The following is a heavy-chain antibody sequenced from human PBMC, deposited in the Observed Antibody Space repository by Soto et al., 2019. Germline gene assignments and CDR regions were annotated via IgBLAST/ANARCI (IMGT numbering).Heavy chain of an antibody. CDR3: SRENWFQDY. Sequence: EVQLLESGGGLVQPGGSLRLSCEASGFSFNAYYMTWVRQAPGRGLEWVASIKSDGSEQYYVDSVKGRFTISRDNAKNSLYLQMNSLRAGDTALYYCSRENWFQDYWGQGTLVIVSS. V-gene: IGHV3-7*03. D-gene: IGHD3-10*01. CDR2: IKSDGSEQ. J-gene: IGHJ4*02. CDR1: GFSFNAYY.